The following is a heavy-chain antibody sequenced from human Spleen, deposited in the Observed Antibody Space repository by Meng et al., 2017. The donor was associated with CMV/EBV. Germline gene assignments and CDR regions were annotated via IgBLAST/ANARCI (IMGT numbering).Heavy chain of an antibody. J-gene: IGHJ4*02. V-gene: IGHV3-74*01. D-gene: IGHD3-22*01. CDR2: INSDGSST. CDR1: GFTFSSYW. CDR3: ARDEIVKWFLFHH. Sequence: GESLKISCAASGFTFSSYWMHWVRQAPGKGLVWVSRINSDGSSTSYADSVKGRFTISRDNAKNTLYLQMNSLRAEDTAVYYCARDEIVKWFLFHHWGQGTLVTVSS.